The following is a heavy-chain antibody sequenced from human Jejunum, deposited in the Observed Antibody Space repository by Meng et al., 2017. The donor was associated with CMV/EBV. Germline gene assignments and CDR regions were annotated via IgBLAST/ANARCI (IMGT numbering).Heavy chain of an antibody. CDR3: ARDVWGFDY. CDR2: ISLGNGQT. CDR1: GYTFTDHN. D-gene: IGHD7-27*01. Sequence: QVPLVQSGAGVKKPGASVKISRKTSGYTFTDHNIGWVRQAPGQGLEWVGWISLGNGQTVYGHKVQGRVTVTTDTSTSTAYMELRSLRSDDTAMYYCARDVWGFDYWGQGTLVTVSS. J-gene: IGHJ4*02. V-gene: IGHV1-18*04.